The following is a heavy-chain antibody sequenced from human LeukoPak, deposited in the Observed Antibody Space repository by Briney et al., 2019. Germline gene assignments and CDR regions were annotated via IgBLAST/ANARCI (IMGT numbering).Heavy chain of an antibody. CDR3: IMITFGGVIIN. V-gene: IGHV4-4*07. CDR1: GGSISSYY. D-gene: IGHD3-16*01. Sequence: PSETLSLTCTVSGGSISSYYWSWIRQSAGKGLEWIGRIYTSGSTNYNPSLKSRVTISVDTSKNQFSLKLSSVTAADTAVYYCIMITFGGVIINWGQGTLVTVSS. J-gene: IGHJ4*02. CDR2: IYTSGST.